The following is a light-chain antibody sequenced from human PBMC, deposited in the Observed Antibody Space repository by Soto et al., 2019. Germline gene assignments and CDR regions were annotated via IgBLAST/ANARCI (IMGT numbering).Light chain of an antibody. CDR3: AAWDDNLNAYV. CDR1: TSNIGTFY. J-gene: IGLJ1*01. V-gene: IGLV1-47*02. CDR2: IGD. Sequence: QSVLTQPPSTSSTPGQTVTISCSGSTSNIGTFYVYWYQHLPGTAPKLLIYIGDQRASGVSDRFSASKSGTSASLAISGLRSDDGADYYCAAWDDNLNAYVFGSGTKLTVL.